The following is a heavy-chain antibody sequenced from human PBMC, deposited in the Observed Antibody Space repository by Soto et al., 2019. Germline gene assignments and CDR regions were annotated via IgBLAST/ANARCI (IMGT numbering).Heavy chain of an antibody. CDR3: ARVAEYSYGAYYFDY. CDR1: GGTFSSYA. D-gene: IGHD5-18*01. J-gene: IGHJ4*02. V-gene: IGHV1-69*12. CDR2: IIPIFGTA. Sequence: QVQLVQSGAEVKKPGSSVKVSCKASGGTFSSYAISWVRQAPGQGLEWMGGIIPIFGTANYAQKFQGRVTFTADESTRTAYMELGSLGFEDTAVYYCARVAEYSYGAYYFDYWGQGTLVTVSS.